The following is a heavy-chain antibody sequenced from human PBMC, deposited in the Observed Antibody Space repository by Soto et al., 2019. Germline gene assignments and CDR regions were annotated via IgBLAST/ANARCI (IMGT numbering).Heavy chain of an antibody. Sequence: QVQLVQSGAEVKKPGASVKVSCKASGYTFSSYGISWVRQAPGQGLEWMGWISDYNGNTNYAQKLQGRVTMPTDTSTSTAYMDLRSLRSDDTAVYYCARDQSGYVGPGYWGQGTLVTVSS. D-gene: IGHD5-12*01. V-gene: IGHV1-18*01. CDR1: GYTFSSYG. J-gene: IGHJ4*02. CDR3: ARDQSGYVGPGY. CDR2: ISDYNGNT.